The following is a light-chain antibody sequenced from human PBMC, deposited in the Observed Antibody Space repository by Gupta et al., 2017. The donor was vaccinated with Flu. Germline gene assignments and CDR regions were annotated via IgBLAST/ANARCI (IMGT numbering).Light chain of an antibody. J-gene: IGKJ2*01. CDR2: SAS. CDR3: QQYKNWPPYT. CDR1: QNVNNN. V-gene: IGKV3-15*01. Sequence: ATLSVSPGERATLSCRASQNVNNNLAWYKQKPCQAPRLLIYSASTRDTGIPARFSDSGCGTELTLTISSRQSEDFAVYYCQQYKNWPPYTFGQGTKVEIK.